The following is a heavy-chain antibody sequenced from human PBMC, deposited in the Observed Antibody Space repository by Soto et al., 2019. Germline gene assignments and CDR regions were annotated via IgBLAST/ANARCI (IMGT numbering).Heavy chain of an antibody. CDR1: GGTFSSYA. D-gene: IGHD2-2*01. CDR2: IIPIFGTA. V-gene: IGHV1-69*05. CDR3: ARDSRVTQIMGFDP. Sequence: SVKVSCKASGGTFSSYAISWVRQAPGQGLEWMGGIIPIFGTANYAQKFQGRVTMTRDTSTSTVYMELSSLRSEDTAVYYCARDSRVTQIMGFDPWGQGTLVTVSS. J-gene: IGHJ5*02.